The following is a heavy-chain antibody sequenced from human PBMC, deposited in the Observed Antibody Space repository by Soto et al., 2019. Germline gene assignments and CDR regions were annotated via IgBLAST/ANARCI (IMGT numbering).Heavy chain of an antibody. Sequence: GGSLRLSCAASGVSRGSYSITCVRQAPGKGLEWVSYISSSSSTIYYADSVKGRFTISRDNAKNSLYLQMNSLRAEDTAVYYCTRLPAVAVPLRGPGTLVT. D-gene: IGHD6-19*01. CDR2: ISSSSSTI. CDR3: TRLPAVAVPL. CDR1: GVSRGSYS. V-gene: IGHV3-48*01. J-gene: IGHJ4*02.